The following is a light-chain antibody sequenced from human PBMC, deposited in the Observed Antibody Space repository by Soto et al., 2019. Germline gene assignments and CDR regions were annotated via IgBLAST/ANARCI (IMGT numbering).Light chain of an antibody. J-gene: IGLJ1*01. CDR3: CSFTSSSTFS. Sequence: QSALTQPASVSGSPGQSITISCTGTSSDVGNYRFVSWYQQHPGKAPKLMIYDVSNRPSGVSNRFSGSKSGNTASLTISGLQADDEADYYCCSFTSSSTFSFGTGTKLTVL. CDR1: SSDVGNYRF. CDR2: DVS. V-gene: IGLV2-14*03.